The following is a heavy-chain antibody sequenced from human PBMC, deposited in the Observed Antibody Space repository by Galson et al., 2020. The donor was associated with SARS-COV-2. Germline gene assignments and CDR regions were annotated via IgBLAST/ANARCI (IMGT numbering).Heavy chain of an antibody. CDR1: GFTFSNAW. J-gene: IGHJ4*02. CDR3: TTDPTDLWAAAGNRADY. V-gene: IGHV3-15*01. Sequence: GGSLRLSCAASGFTFSNAWMSWVRQAPGKGLEWVGRIKSKTDGGTTDYAAPVKGRFTISRDDSKNTLYLQMNSLKTEDTAVYYCTTDPTDLWAAAGNRADYWGQGTLVTVSS. D-gene: IGHD6-13*01. CDR2: IKSKTDGGTT.